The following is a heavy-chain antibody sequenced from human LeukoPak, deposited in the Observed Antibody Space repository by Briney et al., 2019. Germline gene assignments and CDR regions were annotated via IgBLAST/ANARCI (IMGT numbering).Heavy chain of an antibody. CDR1: GYTFTSYA. D-gene: IGHD3-10*01. V-gene: IGHV1-18*01. Sequence: GASVKVSCKASGYTFTSYAISWVRQAPGQGLEWMGWISAYNGNTNYAQKLQGRVTMTTDTSTSTAYMELRSLRSDDTAVYYRARDANAFSGSGSPHGYWGQGTLVTVSS. CDR3: ARDANAFSGSGSPHGY. J-gene: IGHJ4*02. CDR2: ISAYNGNT.